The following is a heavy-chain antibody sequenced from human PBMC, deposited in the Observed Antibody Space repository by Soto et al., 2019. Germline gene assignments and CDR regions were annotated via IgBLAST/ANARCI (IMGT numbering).Heavy chain of an antibody. V-gene: IGHV5-51*01. CDR1: GYTFNSFW. D-gene: IGHD2-8*02. J-gene: IGHJ4*02. CDR3: ASSVLVTSTMNYFDL. CDR2: MFPWTSDT. Sequence: PGESLKISCQGSGYTFNSFWIGWVRQMPGEGLEWMGLMFPWTSDTRYSPSFQGQVTISADKSISTAYLQWSSLKASDTAMYYCASSVLVTSTMNYFDLWGQGTLVTVSS.